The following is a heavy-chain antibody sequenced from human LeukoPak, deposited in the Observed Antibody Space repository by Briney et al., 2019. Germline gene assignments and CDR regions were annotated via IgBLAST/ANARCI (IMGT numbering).Heavy chain of an antibody. Sequence: PGRSLRLSCAASGFTFSSYAMHWVRQAPGKGLEWVAVISYDGSNKYYADSVKGRFTISRNNARNSLYLQMNALRAEDTAVYYCTRGGAARNYYYVDVWGKGTTVTVSS. D-gene: IGHD5-18*01. CDR2: ISYDGSNK. CDR3: TRGGAARNYYYVDV. V-gene: IGHV3-30-3*01. CDR1: GFTFSSYA. J-gene: IGHJ6*03.